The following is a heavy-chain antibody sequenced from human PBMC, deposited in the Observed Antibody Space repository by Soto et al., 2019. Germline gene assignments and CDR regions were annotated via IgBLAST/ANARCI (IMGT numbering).Heavy chain of an antibody. J-gene: IGHJ5*02. CDR1: GFTFSSYS. CDR3: AGEEGLLNWCDP. V-gene: IGHV3-48*01. CDR2: ISSSSTI. Sequence: EVQLVESGGGLVQPGGSLRLSCAASGFTFSSYSMNWVRQAPGKGLEWVSYISSSSTIYYADYVKGRFTISRDNAKNSRYLEIHSLGGEDTAMYCCAGEEGLLNWCDPWGQGTLVTVSS. D-gene: IGHD1-26*01.